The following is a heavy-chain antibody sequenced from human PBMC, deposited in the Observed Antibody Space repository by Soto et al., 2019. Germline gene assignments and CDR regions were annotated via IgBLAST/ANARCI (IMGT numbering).Heavy chain of an antibody. D-gene: IGHD6-25*01. CDR3: AKPAAGLRAYYFDY. CDR1: GFTFSSYG. CDR2: ISYDGSNK. J-gene: IGHJ4*02. Sequence: QVQLVESGGGVVQPGRSLRLSCAASGFTFSSYGMHWVRQAPGKGLEWVAVISYDGSNKYYADSVKGRFTISRDNSKNTLYLQMNSLRAEDTAVYYCAKPAAGLRAYYFDYWGQGTLVTVSS. V-gene: IGHV3-30*18.